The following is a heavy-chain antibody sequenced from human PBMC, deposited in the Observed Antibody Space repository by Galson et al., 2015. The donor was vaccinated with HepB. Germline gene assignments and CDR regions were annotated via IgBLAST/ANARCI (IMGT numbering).Heavy chain of an antibody. D-gene: IGHD1-7*01. CDR2: IYWDDDK. CDR1: GFSLSTSGVG. J-gene: IGHJ4*02. CDR3: AHRGGRELQFDY. Sequence: PALVKPTQTLTLTCTLSGFSLSTSGVGVGWIRQPPGKALEWLALIYWDDDKRFSPSLKSRLTITKDTSKNQVVLTMTNMDPVDTATYYCAHRGGRELQFDYWGQGILVTVSS. V-gene: IGHV2-5*02.